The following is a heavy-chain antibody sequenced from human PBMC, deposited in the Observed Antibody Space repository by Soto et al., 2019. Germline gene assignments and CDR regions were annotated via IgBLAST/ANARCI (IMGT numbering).Heavy chain of an antibody. CDR3: AQSNQIFGVDNDYYYYGMDV. D-gene: IGHD3-3*01. V-gene: IGHV3-23*01. CDR2: ISGSGGNT. CDR1: GFTFSSYA. J-gene: IGHJ6*02. Sequence: GGSLRLSCAASGFTFSSYAMNWVRQAPGKGLEWVSTISGSGGNTHYADSVKGRFTISRDNSKNTLYLQMNSLRAEDTAVYYCAQSNQIFGVDNDYYYYGMDVWGQGTTVTVSS.